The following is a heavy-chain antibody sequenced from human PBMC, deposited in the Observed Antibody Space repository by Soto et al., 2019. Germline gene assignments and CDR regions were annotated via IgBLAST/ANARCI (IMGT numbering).Heavy chain of an antibody. Sequence: QVQLVESGGGVVQPGRSLRLSCAASGFTFSSYGMHWVRQAPGKGLEWVAVISYDGSNKYYADSVKGRFTISRDNSKNTLYLQMNSLRAEDTAVYYCPKDLSRIAAAGTLLFDYWGQGTLVTVSS. J-gene: IGHJ4*02. D-gene: IGHD6-13*01. CDR2: ISYDGSNK. V-gene: IGHV3-30*18. CDR3: PKDLSRIAAAGTLLFDY. CDR1: GFTFSSYG.